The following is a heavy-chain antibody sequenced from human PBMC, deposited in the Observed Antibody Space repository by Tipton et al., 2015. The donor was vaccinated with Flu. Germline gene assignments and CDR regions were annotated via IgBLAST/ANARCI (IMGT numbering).Heavy chain of an antibody. CDR3: ARGYFRELDY. CDR2: IYYSGST. V-gene: IGHV4-59*01. CDR1: GGSISSYY. J-gene: IGHJ4*02. D-gene: IGHD3-10*01. Sequence: TLSLTCTVSGGSISSYYWSWIRQPPGKGLEWIGYIYYSGSTNYNPSLKSRVTISIDTPKNQFSLNLSSVTAADTAVYYCARGYFRELDYWGQGTLVTVSS.